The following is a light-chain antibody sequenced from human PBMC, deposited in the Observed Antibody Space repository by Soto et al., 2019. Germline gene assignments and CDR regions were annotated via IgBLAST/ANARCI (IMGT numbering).Light chain of an antibody. CDR2: RNN. J-gene: IGLJ1*01. V-gene: IGLV1-47*01. CDR3: VAWDDSLSGRV. Sequence: QSVLTQPPSASGSPGQRVRVSWAGGGANIGRNYVYWYQQFPGTAPKILIYRNNQRPSGVPDRFSGSKSDTSASLAISGLRSEDEADYYCVAWDDSLSGRVFGTGTKVTVL. CDR1: GANIGRNY.